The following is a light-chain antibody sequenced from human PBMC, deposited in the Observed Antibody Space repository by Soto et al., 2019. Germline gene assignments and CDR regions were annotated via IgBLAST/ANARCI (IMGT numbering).Light chain of an antibody. CDR3: QQYNSAHPRT. CDR1: QGISNY. Sequence: DIQMTQSPSSLSASVGDRVTITCRASQGISNYLAWYQQKPGKVPKLLIYAASTLQSGVPSRFSGSGSGTEFTLTISSLQHEDVATYYCQQYNSAHPRTFGQGTKVEIK. V-gene: IGKV1-27*01. J-gene: IGKJ1*01. CDR2: AAS.